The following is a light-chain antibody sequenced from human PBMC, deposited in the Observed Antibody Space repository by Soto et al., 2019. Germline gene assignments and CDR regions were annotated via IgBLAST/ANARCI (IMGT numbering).Light chain of an antibody. V-gene: IGLV1-47*01. CDR1: SSNIGTSY. CDR3: AAWDDSLSGVV. Sequence: QAVVTQPPSASGTPGQRVTISCSGSSSNIGTSYVYWYQQLPGTAPKLLIYRNNQRPSGVPDRFSGSKSDTSASLAISGLRSEDEADYYCAAWDDSLSGVVFGGGTKVTVL. CDR2: RNN. J-gene: IGLJ2*01.